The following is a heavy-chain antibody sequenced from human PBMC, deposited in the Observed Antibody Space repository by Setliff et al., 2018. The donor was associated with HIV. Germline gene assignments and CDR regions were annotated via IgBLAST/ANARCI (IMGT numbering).Heavy chain of an antibody. D-gene: IGHD3-10*01. CDR1: GASINSGSYY. V-gene: IGHV4-39*01. Sequence: NPSETLSLTCSVSGASINSGSYYWTWIRQHPGKGLEWIGSIYYSGSTYYNPSLKSRVTISVDTSKNQFSLKLSSVTAADTAVYYCARHRNLDRRGEAFDIWGQGTMVTVS. J-gene: IGHJ3*02. CDR3: ARHRNLDRRGEAFDI. CDR2: IYYSGST.